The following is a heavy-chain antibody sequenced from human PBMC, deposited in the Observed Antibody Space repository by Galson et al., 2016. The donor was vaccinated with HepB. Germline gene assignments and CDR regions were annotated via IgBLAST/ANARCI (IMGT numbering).Heavy chain of an antibody. V-gene: IGHV3-21*01. CDR2: ISSSSSYI. Sequence: SLRLSCAASGFTFSSYSMNWVRQAPGRGLEWVSSISSSSSYIYYADSLKGRFTISRGNAKNSLYLQMNSLRAEDTAVYYCARVVLPAAIDVWGQGTTVTVSS. CDR3: ARVVLPAAIDV. CDR1: GFTFSSYS. D-gene: IGHD2-2*01. J-gene: IGHJ6*02.